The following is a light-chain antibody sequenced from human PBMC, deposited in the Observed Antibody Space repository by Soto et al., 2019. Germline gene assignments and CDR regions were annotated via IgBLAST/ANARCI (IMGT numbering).Light chain of an antibody. J-gene: IGKJ2*01. CDR2: KAS. V-gene: IGKV1-5*03. Sequence: DIQMTQSPSTLSASVGDRVTITCRASQSISSWLAWYQQRPGKAPNLLIYKASTLQSGVPSRFSGSGSGTEFTLTISSLQPDDFAIYYCQQYSSYSYTFGQGTKLEIK. CDR3: QQYSSYSYT. CDR1: QSISSW.